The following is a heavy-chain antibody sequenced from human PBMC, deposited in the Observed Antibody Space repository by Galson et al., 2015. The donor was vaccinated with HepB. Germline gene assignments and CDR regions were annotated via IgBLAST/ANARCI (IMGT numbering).Heavy chain of an antibody. V-gene: IGHV3-48*03. CDR1: GFTSSSYE. Sequence: SLRLSCAASGFTSSSYEMNWVRQAPGKGLEWVSYISSSGSTIYYADSVKGRFTISRDNAKNSLYLQMNSLRAEDTAVYYCAGYCSGGSCYSMDFDYWGQGTLVTVSS. J-gene: IGHJ4*02. CDR2: ISSSGSTI. CDR3: AGYCSGGSCYSMDFDY. D-gene: IGHD2-15*01.